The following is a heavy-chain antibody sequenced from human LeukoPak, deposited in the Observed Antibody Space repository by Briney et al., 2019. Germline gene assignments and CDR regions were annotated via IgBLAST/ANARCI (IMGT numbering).Heavy chain of an antibody. CDR1: GYTFTSYC. CDR2: ISAYNGNT. J-gene: IGHJ4*02. V-gene: IGHV1-18*01. CDR3: ARENFYY. Sequence: RASVKLSCNASGYTFTSYCTSWVRQAPGQGLEWMGWISAYNGNTNYSQKLQGSVTITTDISTSRAYMELRSLRSDDRAVYDCARENFYYCGEGALGSVSS.